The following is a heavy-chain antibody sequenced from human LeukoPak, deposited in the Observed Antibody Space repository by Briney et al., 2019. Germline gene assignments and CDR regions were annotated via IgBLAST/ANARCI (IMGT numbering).Heavy chain of an antibody. V-gene: IGHV3-13*01. CDR1: GFTFRNYD. CDR2: IGNSGDT. D-gene: IGHD2-15*01. J-gene: IGHJ4*02. Sequence: PGGSLRLSCAASGFTFRNYDMHWVRQVTGKGLEWVSGIGNSGDTYYAGSVKGRFTISRENAKNSLYLQMNDLGAGDTAVYYCASGAEGWNYWGQGTLVTVSS. CDR3: ASGAEGWNY.